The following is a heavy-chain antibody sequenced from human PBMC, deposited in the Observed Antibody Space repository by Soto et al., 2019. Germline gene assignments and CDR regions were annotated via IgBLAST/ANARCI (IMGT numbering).Heavy chain of an antibody. CDR3: TTSYYDSSGYRVDY. CDR1: GFTFSNAW. V-gene: IGHV3-15*01. J-gene: IGHJ4*02. D-gene: IGHD3-22*01. Sequence: EVHLVESGGGLVQAGGSLRLSCAASGFTFSNAWMSWVRQAPGKGLEWVGRIKSKTDGGTTDYAAPVKGRFTISRDDSKNTLYLQMNSLKTEDTAVYYCTTSYYDSSGYRVDYWGQGTLVTVSS. CDR2: IKSKTDGGTT.